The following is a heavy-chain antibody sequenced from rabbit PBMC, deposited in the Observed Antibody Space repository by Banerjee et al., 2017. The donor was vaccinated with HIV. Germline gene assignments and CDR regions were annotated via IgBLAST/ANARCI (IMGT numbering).Heavy chain of an antibody. Sequence: QEQLVESGGGLVQPEGSLTLTCTASGFSFNNKYVMCWVRQAPGKGLEWIACIYTGSGRTWYATWAKGRFTVSKTSSTTVTLQMTSLTAADTATYFCARSNDWGLEYFHLWGPGTLVTVS. CDR3: ARSNDWGLEYFHL. D-gene: IGHD4-1*01. V-gene: IGHV1S45*01. CDR1: GFSFNNKYV. J-gene: IGHJ4*01. CDR2: IYTGSGRT.